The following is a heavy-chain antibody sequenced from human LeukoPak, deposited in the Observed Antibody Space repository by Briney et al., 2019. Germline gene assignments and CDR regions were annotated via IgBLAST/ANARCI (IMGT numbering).Heavy chain of an antibody. V-gene: IGHV3-30*04. Sequence: PGGSLRLSCAASGFTFSSYAMHWVRQAPGKGLEWVAVISYDGSNKYYADSVKGRFTISRDNSKNTLYLQMNSLRAEDTAVYYCARDPYCSSTSCHPGYWFDPWGQGTLVTVSS. CDR2: ISYDGSNK. CDR3: ARDPYCSSTSCHPGYWFDP. CDR1: GFTFSSYA. D-gene: IGHD2-2*01. J-gene: IGHJ5*02.